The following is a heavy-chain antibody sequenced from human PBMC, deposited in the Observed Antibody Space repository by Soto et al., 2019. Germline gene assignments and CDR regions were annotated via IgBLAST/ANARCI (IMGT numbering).Heavy chain of an antibody. CDR3: ARIAVAFSRTQLFDY. J-gene: IGHJ4*02. CDR2: IYYSGST. V-gene: IGHV4-59*01. Sequence: QVQLQESGPGLVKPSETLSLTYTVSGGSISSYYWSWIRQPPGKGLEWIGYIYYSGSTNYNPSLKSRVTISVDTSKNQFSLKLSSVTAADTAVYYCARIAVAFSRTQLFDYWGQGTLVTVSS. D-gene: IGHD6-19*01. CDR1: GGSISSYY.